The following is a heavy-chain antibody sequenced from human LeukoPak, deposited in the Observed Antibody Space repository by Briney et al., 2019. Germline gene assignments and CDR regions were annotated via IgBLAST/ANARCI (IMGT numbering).Heavy chain of an antibody. V-gene: IGHV3-21*01. J-gene: IGHJ4*02. Sequence: GDLRLSCAASGFTFSSYSMNWVRQAPGKGLEWLSSINSSSSYIYYADSVKGRFTISRDNAKNSLYLQMNSLRAEDTAVYYCARDLPLVRGVYAFDYWGQGTLVTVSS. CDR1: GFTFSSYS. D-gene: IGHD3-10*01. CDR2: INSSSSYI. CDR3: ARDLPLVRGVYAFDY.